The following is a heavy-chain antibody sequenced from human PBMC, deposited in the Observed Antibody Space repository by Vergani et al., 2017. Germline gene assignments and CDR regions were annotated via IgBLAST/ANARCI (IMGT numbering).Heavy chain of an antibody. J-gene: IGHJ2*01. Sequence: EVQLLESGGGLVQPGGSLRLSCAASGFTFSSYAMSWVRQAPGKGLEWVSAISGSGGSTDYADSVKGRFTISRDNSKNTLYLQMNSLRAEDTAVYYCAKGVDGDPIGDWYFDLWGRGTLVTVSS. CDR1: GFTFSSYA. V-gene: IGHV3-23*01. CDR3: AKGVDGDPIGDWYFDL. CDR2: ISGSGGST. D-gene: IGHD4-17*01.